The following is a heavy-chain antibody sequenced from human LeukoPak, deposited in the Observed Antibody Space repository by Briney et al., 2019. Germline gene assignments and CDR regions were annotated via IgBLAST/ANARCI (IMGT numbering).Heavy chain of an antibody. V-gene: IGHV4-31*03. CDR2: IYYSGST. Sequence: SETPSLTCTVSGGAIGSGGYFWSWIRQPPGKGLEWIGYIYYSGSTYYNQSLKSRVTISVDTSRKQFSLKLSSVTAADTAVYYCARLLSGSGSYYFEYWGQGTLVTVSS. D-gene: IGHD3-10*01. J-gene: IGHJ4*02. CDR3: ARLLSGSGSYYFEY. CDR1: GGAIGSGGYF.